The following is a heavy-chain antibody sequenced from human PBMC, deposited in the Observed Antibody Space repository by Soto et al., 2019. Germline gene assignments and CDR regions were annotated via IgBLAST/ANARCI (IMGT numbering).Heavy chain of an antibody. V-gene: IGHV3-13*01. CDR3: ARASGTYYDFWSGYYRHYYYYGMDV. CDR1: GFTFSSYD. J-gene: IGHJ6*02. Sequence: GGSLRLSCAASGFTFSSYDMHWVRQATGKGLEWVSAIGTAGDTYYPGSVKGRFTISRENAKNSLYLQMNSLRAGDTAVYYCARASGTYYDFWSGYYRHYYYYGMDVWGQGTTVPVSS. CDR2: IGTAGDT. D-gene: IGHD3-3*01.